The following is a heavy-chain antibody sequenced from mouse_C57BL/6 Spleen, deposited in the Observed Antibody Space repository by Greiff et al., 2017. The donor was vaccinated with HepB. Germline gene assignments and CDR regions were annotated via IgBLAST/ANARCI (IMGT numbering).Heavy chain of an antibody. CDR1: GYAFSSSW. V-gene: IGHV1-82*01. J-gene: IGHJ3*01. Sequence: VQLQESGPELVKPGASVKISCKASGYAFSSSWMNWVKQRPGKGLEWIGRIYPGDGDTNYNGKFKGKATLTADKSSSTAYMQLSSLTSEDSAVYFCADGGYDWFAYWGQGTLVTVSA. CDR2: IYPGDGDT. CDR3: ADGGYDWFAY. D-gene: IGHD2-2*01.